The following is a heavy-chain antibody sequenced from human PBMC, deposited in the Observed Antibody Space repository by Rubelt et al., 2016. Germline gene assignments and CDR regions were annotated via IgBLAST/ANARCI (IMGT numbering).Heavy chain of an antibody. J-gene: IGHJ3*02. CDR3: ARGIVGATLLETDAFDI. Sequence: QVQLQESGPGLVKPSETLSLTCTVSGGSISSYSWSWIRQPPGKGLEWIGYIYFSGRTHYSPSLKSLVTISVDTSKNQFSLKLSSVTAADTAVYYCARGIVGATLLETDAFDIWGQGTMVTVSS. CDR1: GGSISSYS. V-gene: IGHV4-59*08. CDR2: IYFSGRT. D-gene: IGHD1-26*01.